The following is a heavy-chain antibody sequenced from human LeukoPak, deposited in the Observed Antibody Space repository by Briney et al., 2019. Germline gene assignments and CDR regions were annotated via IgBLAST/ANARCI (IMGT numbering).Heavy chain of an antibody. D-gene: IGHD1-26*01. CDR3: ARSGRGGAFDI. Sequence: GGSLRLSCAGSGFTLSSNWMHWVRQAPGKGLVWVSRFYSDGSRTNYADSVKGRFTIPGDNAKNTQYLQMNSLRAEDTAVYYCARSGRGGAFDIWGQGTMVTVSS. CDR1: GFTLSSNW. CDR2: FYSDGSRT. V-gene: IGHV3-74*01. J-gene: IGHJ3*02.